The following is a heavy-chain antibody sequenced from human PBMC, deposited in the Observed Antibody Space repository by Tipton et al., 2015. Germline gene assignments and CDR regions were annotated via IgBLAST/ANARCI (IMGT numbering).Heavy chain of an antibody. D-gene: IGHD5-18*01. CDR2: ISSSGYT. Sequence: TLSLTCTVSGGSISTDYWSWIRQSAGKGLEWIGRISSSGYTNYNPSLKSRVTMSLDPSKNQFSLKLSSVTAADTAVYYCARDTKPRGLQLWYGMDVWGQGTTVTVSS. CDR3: ARDTKPRGLQLWYGMDV. J-gene: IGHJ6*02. CDR1: GGSISTDY. V-gene: IGHV4-4*07.